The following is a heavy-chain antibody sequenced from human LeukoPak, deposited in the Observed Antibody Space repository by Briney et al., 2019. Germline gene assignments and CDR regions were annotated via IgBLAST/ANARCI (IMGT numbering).Heavy chain of an antibody. CDR1: GGSFSGYY. CDR2: INHGGST. Sequence: PSETLSLTCAVYGGSFSGYYRSWICQPPGKGLEWIGEINHGGSTNYNPSLKSRVTISVDTSKNQFSLKLSSVTATDTAVYYCARNRRYCSGGSCYIWFDPWGQGTLVTVSS. D-gene: IGHD2-15*01. V-gene: IGHV4-34*01. CDR3: ARNRRYCSGGSCYIWFDP. J-gene: IGHJ5*02.